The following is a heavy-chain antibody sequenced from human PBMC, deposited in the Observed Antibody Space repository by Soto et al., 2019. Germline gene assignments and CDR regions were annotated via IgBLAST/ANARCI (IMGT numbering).Heavy chain of an antibody. J-gene: IGHJ4*02. V-gene: IGHV1-18*01. D-gene: IGHD3-22*01. Sequence: ASVKVSCKASGYTFTSYGISWVRQAPGQGLEWMGWINAHNGNTKYAQKLQGRVTMTEDTSTSTAYMELSSLRSEDTAVYYCATLYYYDSSGYYDYWGQGTLVTVSS. CDR1: GYTFTSYG. CDR2: INAHNGNT. CDR3: ATLYYYDSSGYYDY.